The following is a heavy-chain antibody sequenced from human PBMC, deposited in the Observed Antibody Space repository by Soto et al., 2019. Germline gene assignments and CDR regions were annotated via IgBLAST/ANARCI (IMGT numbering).Heavy chain of an antibody. V-gene: IGHV3-21*01. CDR1: GFTFSSYS. J-gene: IGHJ2*01. CDR2: ISSSSSYI. Sequence: GGSLRLSCAASGFTFSSYSMNWVRQAPGKGLEWVSSISSSSSYIYYADSVKGRFTISRDNAKNSLYLQMNSLRAEDTAVYYCAREYRIAAAGSIGFDLWGRGTLVTVSS. D-gene: IGHD6-13*01. CDR3: AREYRIAAAGSIGFDL.